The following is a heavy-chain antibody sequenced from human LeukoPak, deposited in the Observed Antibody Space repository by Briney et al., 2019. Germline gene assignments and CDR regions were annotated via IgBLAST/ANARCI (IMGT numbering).Heavy chain of an antibody. CDR1: GFTVSSNY. CDR3: ARADHDYGDYGDYYGMDV. CDR2: IYSGGST. V-gene: IGHV3-66*01. J-gene: IGHJ6*02. Sequence: PGGSLRLSCAASGFTVSSNYMSWVRQASGKGLEWVSVIYSGGSTYYADSVKGRFTISRDNSKNTLYLQMNSLRAEDTAVYYCARADHDYGDYGDYYGMDVWGQGTTVTVSS. D-gene: IGHD4-17*01.